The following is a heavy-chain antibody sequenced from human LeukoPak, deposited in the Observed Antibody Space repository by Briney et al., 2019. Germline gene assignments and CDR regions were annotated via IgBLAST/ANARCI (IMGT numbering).Heavy chain of an antibody. D-gene: IGHD5-24*01. V-gene: IGHV4-59*01. CDR3: ARARDGYTKDGYYYYMDV. CDR2: TYYSGNT. J-gene: IGHJ6*03. Sequence: SETLSLTCAVYGGSFSGYYWSWIRQPPGKGLEWIGFTYYSGNTNYNPSLTSRVTLSVDTSKNQFSLKLSSVTAADTAVYYCARARDGYTKDGYYYYMDVWGKGTTVTISS. CDR1: GGSFSGYY.